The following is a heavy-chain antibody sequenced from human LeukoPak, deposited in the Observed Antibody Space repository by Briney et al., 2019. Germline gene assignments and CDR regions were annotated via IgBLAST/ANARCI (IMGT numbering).Heavy chain of an antibody. CDR1: GYTFTGYY. J-gene: IGHJ2*01. D-gene: IGHD3-22*01. Sequence: ASVKVSCKASGYTFTGYYMHWVRQAPGQGLEWMGWINPNSGGTNYAQKFQGRVTMTRDTSISTAYMELSRLRSDDTAVYYCARDSPYYYDSSGYTWYFDLWGRGTLVTVSS. CDR2: INPNSGGT. CDR3: ARDSPYYYDSSGYTWYFDL. V-gene: IGHV1-2*02.